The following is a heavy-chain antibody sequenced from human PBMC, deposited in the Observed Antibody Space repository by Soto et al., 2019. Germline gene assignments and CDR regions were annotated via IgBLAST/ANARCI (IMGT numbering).Heavy chain of an antibody. Sequence: PGESLRPSCPASGFSLKNYIMHWLRQVPGQGLVWVARINKHGNSTTYAEFATGRFSISRDHAKQTLYLQMSSLRAEDTAIYYCVRDEGFDPWGQGTLVTVSS. CDR1: GFSLKNYI. V-gene: IGHV3-74*01. CDR2: INKHGNST. CDR3: VRDEGFDP. J-gene: IGHJ5*02.